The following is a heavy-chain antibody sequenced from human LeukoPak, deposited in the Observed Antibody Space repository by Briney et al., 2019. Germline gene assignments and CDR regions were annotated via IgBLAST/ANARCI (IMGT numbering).Heavy chain of an antibody. V-gene: IGHV4-59*08. CDR1: GDSISSDY. CDR3: ARVGGERQWLVPRPYYFDY. J-gene: IGHJ4*02. CDR2: IYYSGST. D-gene: IGHD6-19*01. Sequence: SETLSLTCSVSGDSISSDYWSWIRQPPGKGLEWIGFIYYSGSTYYNPSLKSRVTISVDTSKNQFSQKLSSVTAADTAVYYCARVGGERQWLVPRPYYFDYWGQGTLVTVSS.